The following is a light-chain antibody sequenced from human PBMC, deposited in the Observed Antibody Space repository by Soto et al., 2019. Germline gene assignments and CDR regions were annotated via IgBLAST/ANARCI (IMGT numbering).Light chain of an antibody. CDR1: QTISSW. V-gene: IGKV1-5*03. CDR3: QNYNSYSEA. Sequence: DIQMTQSPSTLSGAVGDRVTITCRASQTISSWLAWYQQKPGKAPKLLIYKPSTLKSGVPSRFSGSGSGTECTLTISSLQPYDFAAYYFQNYNSYSEAFGQGTKVQLK. J-gene: IGKJ1*01. CDR2: KPS.